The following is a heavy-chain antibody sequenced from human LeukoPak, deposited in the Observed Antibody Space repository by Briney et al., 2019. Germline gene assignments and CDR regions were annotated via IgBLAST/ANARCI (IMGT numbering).Heavy chain of an antibody. V-gene: IGHV3-11*01. Sequence: LSLTCAVYGGSFSDYYMSWIRQAPGKGLEWVSYISSSGSTIYYADSVKGRFTISRDNAKSSLYLQMNSLRAEDTAVYYCASSPYSSSSWGIVDYWGQGTLVTVSS. J-gene: IGHJ4*02. D-gene: IGHD6-6*01. CDR2: ISSSGSTI. CDR1: GGSFSDYY. CDR3: ASSPYSSSSWGIVDY.